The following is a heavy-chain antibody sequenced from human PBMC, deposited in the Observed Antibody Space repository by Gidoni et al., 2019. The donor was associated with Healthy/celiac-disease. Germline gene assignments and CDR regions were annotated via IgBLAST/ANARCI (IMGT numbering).Heavy chain of an antibody. J-gene: IGHJ5*02. CDR2: IYYSGST. Sequence: QVQLQESGPGLVKPSQTLSLTCAVSGGSISSGGYSWSWIRQPPGKGLEWIGYIYYSGSTYYNPSLKSRVTISVDTSKNQFSLKLSSVTAADTAVYYCARGGSSWSDWFDPWGQGTLVTVSS. CDR3: ARGGSSWSDWFDP. V-gene: IGHV4-30-4*07. D-gene: IGHD6-13*01. CDR1: GGSISSGGYS.